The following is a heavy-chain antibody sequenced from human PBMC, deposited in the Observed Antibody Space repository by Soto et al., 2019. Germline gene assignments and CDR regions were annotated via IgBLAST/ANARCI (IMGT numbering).Heavy chain of an antibody. J-gene: IGHJ5*02. CDR3: VRVIPGVEAWLEL. CDR1: GYTFTNFG. CDR2: ISAYTDTP. V-gene: IGHV1-18*01. Sequence: ASVKVSCKASGYTFTNFGVTWVRRAPGQGLEWMGWISAYTDTPNYAQKFQGRVTMTIDTSTSTAYMDLRSLTSDDTAVYYCVRVIPGVEAWLELRGQGTRVTVS. D-gene: IGHD2-2*01.